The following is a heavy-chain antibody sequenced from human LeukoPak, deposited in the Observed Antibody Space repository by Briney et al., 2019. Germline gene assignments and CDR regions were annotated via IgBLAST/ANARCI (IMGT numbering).Heavy chain of an antibody. V-gene: IGHV1-69*04. Sequence: GASVKVSCKASGGTFSSYAISWVRQAPGQGLEWMGRIIPILGIANYAQKFQGRVTITADKSTSTAYMKLSSLRSEDTAVYYCARGVFGFWSGYYTSWGQGTLVTVSS. J-gene: IGHJ5*02. CDR1: GGTFSSYA. D-gene: IGHD3-3*01. CDR2: IIPILGIA. CDR3: ARGVFGFWSGYYTS.